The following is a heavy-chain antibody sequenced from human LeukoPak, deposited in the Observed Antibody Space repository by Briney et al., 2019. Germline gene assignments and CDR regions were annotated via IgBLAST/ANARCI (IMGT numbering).Heavy chain of an antibody. D-gene: IGHD3-10*01. CDR3: ARDYYGSGSYYSVAFDI. CDR1: GFTFSSYW. CDR2: INSDGSNT. J-gene: IGHJ3*02. V-gene: IGHV3-74*01. Sequence: GGSLRLSCAASGFTFSSYWMHWVRQAPGKGRVWVSRINSDGSNTSYADSVKGRFTISRDNAKNTLYLQMNSLRAEDTAVYYCARDYYGSGSYYSVAFDIWGQGTMVTVSS.